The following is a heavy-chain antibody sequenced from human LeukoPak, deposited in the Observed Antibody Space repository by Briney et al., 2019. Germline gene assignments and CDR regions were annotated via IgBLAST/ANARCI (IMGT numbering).Heavy chain of an antibody. Sequence: SETLSLTCTVSGDSISSSSYYWGWVRQPPGKGLEWIASIYFSGSSYYNPSLESRVTISVDTSKNQFSLKLSSVTAADTAVYYCARQLGYCSSTSCYADKVDYWGQGTLVTVSS. D-gene: IGHD2-2*01. CDR3: ARQLGYCSSTSCYADKVDY. CDR2: IYFSGSS. CDR1: GDSISSSSYY. J-gene: IGHJ4*02. V-gene: IGHV4-39*01.